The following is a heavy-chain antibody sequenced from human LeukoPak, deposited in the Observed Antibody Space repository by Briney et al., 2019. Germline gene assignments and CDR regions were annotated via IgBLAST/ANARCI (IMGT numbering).Heavy chain of an antibody. J-gene: IGHJ5*02. V-gene: IGHV3-21*01. CDR2: ISSSSSYI. CDR1: GFTFSSYS. CDR3: ARDCWARLRAPLDP. D-gene: IGHD4-17*01. Sequence: GGSLRLSCAASGFTFSSYSMNWVRQAPEKGLEWVSSISSSSSYIYYADSVKGRFTISRDNAKNSLYLQMNSLRAEDTAVYYCARDCWARLRAPLDPWGQGTLVTVSS.